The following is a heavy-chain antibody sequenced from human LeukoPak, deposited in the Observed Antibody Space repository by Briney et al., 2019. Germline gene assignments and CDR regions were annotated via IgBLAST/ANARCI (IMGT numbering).Heavy chain of an antibody. CDR2: ISSSSSTI. CDR1: GFTFSSYS. CDR3: ARDKIVGTFDY. D-gene: IGHD1-26*01. V-gene: IGHV3-48*04. J-gene: IGHJ4*02. Sequence: GRSLRLSCAASGFTFSSYSMNWVRQAPGKGLEWVSYISSSSSTIYYADSVKGRFTISRDNAKNSLYLQMNSLRAEDTAVYYCARDKIVGTFDYWGQGTLVTVSS.